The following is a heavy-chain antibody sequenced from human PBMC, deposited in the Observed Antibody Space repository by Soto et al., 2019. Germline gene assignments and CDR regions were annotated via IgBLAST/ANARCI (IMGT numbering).Heavy chain of an antibody. V-gene: IGHV4-31*03. CDR1: GGSISSGGYY. J-gene: IGHJ4*02. Sequence: SETLSLTCTVSGGSISSGGYYWSWIRQHPGKGLEWIGYIYYSGSTYYNPSLKSRVTISVDTSKNQFSLKLSSVTAADTAVYYCARFSPMRSLDYWGQGTLVTVSS. CDR2: IYYSGST. CDR3: ARFSPMRSLDY.